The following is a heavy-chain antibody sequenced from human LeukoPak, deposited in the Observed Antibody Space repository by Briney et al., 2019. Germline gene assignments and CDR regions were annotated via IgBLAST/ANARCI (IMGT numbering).Heavy chain of an antibody. CDR1: GGSVSIYY. CDR2: IYYSGCT. D-gene: IGHD3-3*01. Sequence: SETLSLTCTVSGGSVSIYYWSWIRQPPGKGLEWLGYIYYSGCTNYNPSLKGRVTISLDTSNNQFSLKLTSVTAADTADYYCARFYDAPYYFDYWGQGVLVTVSS. V-gene: IGHV4-59*02. CDR3: ARFYDAPYYFDY. J-gene: IGHJ4*02.